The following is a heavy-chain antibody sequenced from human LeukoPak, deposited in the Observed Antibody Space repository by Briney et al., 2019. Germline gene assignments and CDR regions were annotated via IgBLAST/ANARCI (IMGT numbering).Heavy chain of an antibody. D-gene: IGHD6-6*01. J-gene: IGHJ4*02. CDR3: AKDLSRLPPLIAARPSPDY. Sequence: AGGSLRLSYAASGFTFSTYGLHWVRQAPGKGLEWVAFIRYDGSNKYYADSVKGRFTISRDNSKNTLYLQMNSLRAEDTAVYYCAKDLSRLPPLIAARPSPDYWGQGTLVTVSS. CDR1: GFTFSTYG. CDR2: IRYDGSNK. V-gene: IGHV3-30*02.